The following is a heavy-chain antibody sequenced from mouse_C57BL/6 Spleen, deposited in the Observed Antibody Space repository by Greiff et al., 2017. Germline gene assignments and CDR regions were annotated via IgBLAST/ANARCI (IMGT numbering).Heavy chain of an antibody. Sequence: VKLQESGPELVKPGASVKISCTASGYAFSSSWMNWVKQRPGKGLGWIGRIYPGDGDTNYNGKFKGKATLTADKSSSTAYMQLSSLTSEDSAVYFCARDYGNYFDYWGQGTTLTVSS. CDR1: GYAFSSSW. CDR2: IYPGDGDT. V-gene: IGHV1-82*01. J-gene: IGHJ2*01. CDR3: ARDYGNYFDY. D-gene: IGHD2-1*01.